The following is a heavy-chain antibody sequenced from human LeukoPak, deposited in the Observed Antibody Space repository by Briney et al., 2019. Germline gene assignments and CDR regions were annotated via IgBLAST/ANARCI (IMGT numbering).Heavy chain of an antibody. J-gene: IGHJ5*02. Sequence: SETLSLTCTVSGGSISSYYWSWIRQPPGKGLEWIGEINHSGSTNYNPSLKSRATISVDTSKNQFSLKLSSVTAADTAVYYCARDYSSGSNWFDPWGQGTLVTVSS. CDR1: GGSISSYY. CDR3: ARDYSSGSNWFDP. CDR2: INHSGST. V-gene: IGHV4-34*01. D-gene: IGHD6-19*01.